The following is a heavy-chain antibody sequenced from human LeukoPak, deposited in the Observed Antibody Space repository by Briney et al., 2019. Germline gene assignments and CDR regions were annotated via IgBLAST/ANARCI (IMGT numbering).Heavy chain of an antibody. Sequence: SETLSLTCTVSGGSISSYYWSWIRPPAGKGLEWIGRIYTSGSTNYNPSLKSRVTMSVDTSKNQFSLKLSSVTAADTAVYYCAREPPGYYDSSGYYVFDYWGQGTLVTVSS. CDR2: IYTSGST. J-gene: IGHJ4*02. D-gene: IGHD3-22*01. CDR3: AREPPGYYDSSGYYVFDY. CDR1: GGSISSYY. V-gene: IGHV4-4*07.